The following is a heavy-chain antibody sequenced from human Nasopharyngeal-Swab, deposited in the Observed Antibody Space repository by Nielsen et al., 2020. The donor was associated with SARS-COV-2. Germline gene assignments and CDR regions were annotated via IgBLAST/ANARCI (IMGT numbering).Heavy chain of an antibody. CDR3: ARRAARDGYNYEVDP. Sequence: GESLKISCQGSGYSFTNYWIDWVRQMPGKGLECMWVIYPANSDTRYSPSFQGQVTISADKSINTAYLQWSSLKASDTAVYYCARRAARDGYNYEVDPWGQGTLVTVSS. J-gene: IGHJ5*02. CDR2: IYPANSDT. D-gene: IGHD5-24*01. V-gene: IGHV5-51*01. CDR1: GYSFTNYW.